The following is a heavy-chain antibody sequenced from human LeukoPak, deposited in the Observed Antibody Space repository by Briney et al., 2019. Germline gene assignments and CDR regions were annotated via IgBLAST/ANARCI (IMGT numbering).Heavy chain of an antibody. CDR3: ARVWIQLWLRTYAFDI. D-gene: IGHD5-18*01. J-gene: IGHJ3*02. V-gene: IGHV4-59*12. CDR1: GGSISSYH. Sequence: SETLSLTCTVSGGSISSYHRSWIRQPPGKGLECIGFIYYSGSTNYNPSLKSRVTISVDTSENQFSPKLSSVTAADTAVYYCARVWIQLWLRTYAFDIWGQGTIVTVSS. CDR2: IYYSGST.